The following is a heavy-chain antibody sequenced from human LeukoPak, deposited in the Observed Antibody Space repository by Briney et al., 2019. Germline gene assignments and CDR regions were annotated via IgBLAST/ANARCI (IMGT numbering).Heavy chain of an antibody. V-gene: IGHV4-39*01. D-gene: IGHD3-22*01. CDR1: GGSISSSSYY. J-gene: IGHJ4*02. CDR3: ARSPYYYDSSGSAFYLDY. Sequence: SETLSLTCTVSGGSISSSSYYWGWIRQPPGKGLEWIGSIYYSGSTYYNPSLKSRVTISVDTSKNQFSLKLSSVTAAGTAVYYCARSPYYYDSSGSAFYLDYWGQGTLVTVSS. CDR2: IYYSGST.